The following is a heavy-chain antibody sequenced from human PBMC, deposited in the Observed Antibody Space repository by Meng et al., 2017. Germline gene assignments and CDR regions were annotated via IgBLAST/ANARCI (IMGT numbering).Heavy chain of an antibody. CDR1: GFTFSSYS. J-gene: IGHJ4*02. V-gene: IGHV3-21*01. CDR3: AREQWLQSEGFDY. D-gene: IGHD5-24*01. CDR2: ISSSSSYI. Sequence: EVQLVGSGGGLVKPGGSLSLSCAASGFTFSSYSMNWVRQAPGKGLEWVSSISSSSSYIYYADSVKGRFTISRDNAKNSLYLQMNSLRAEDTAVYYCAREQWLQSEGFDYWGQGTLVTVSS.